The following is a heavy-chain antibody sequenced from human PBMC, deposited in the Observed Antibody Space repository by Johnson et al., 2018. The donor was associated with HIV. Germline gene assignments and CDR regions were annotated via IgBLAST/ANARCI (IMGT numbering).Heavy chain of an antibody. V-gene: IGHV3-11*04. CDR1: GFTFCDYY. CDR3: ARDRLWFGESDAFDI. D-gene: IGHD3-10*01. J-gene: IGHJ3*02. CDR2: IRSSGSTI. Sequence: QMLFVESGGGLVKPVGSLRLSCAASGFTFCDYYMSCIRQAPGKGLVWVSYIRSSGSTIYHATPLKGRFPISRDNAKNSLYLQMNSLIAEATAVYYCARDRLWFGESDAFDIWGQGTMVTVSS.